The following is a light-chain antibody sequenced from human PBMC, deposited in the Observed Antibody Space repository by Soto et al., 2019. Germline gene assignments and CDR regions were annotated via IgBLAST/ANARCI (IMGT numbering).Light chain of an antibody. Sequence: QSALTQPASLSGSPGQSITISCTGTSSDVGGYNYVSWYQQHPGKAPRLMIYGVSNRPLGVSYRFSGSKSGNTASLTISGLQSEDEADYYCNSYASVNSPVLFGGGTKSPS. J-gene: IGLJ2*01. CDR3: NSYASVNSPVL. CDR1: SSDVGGYNY. V-gene: IGLV2-14*03. CDR2: GVS.